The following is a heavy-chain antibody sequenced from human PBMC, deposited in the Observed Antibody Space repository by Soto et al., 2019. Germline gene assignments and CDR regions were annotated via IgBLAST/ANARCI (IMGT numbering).Heavy chain of an antibody. Sequence: GGSLRLSCAASGVTFSSYAMSWVRQAPGKGLEWVSAISGSGGSTYYADSVKGRFTLSRDNSKNTLYLQMNSLRAEATAVYYCAKVLHENLDMIFASWGQGSQVTVSS. J-gene: IGHJ4*02. CDR3: AKVLHENLDMIFAS. CDR2: ISGSGGST. V-gene: IGHV3-23*01. CDR1: GVTFSSYA. D-gene: IGHD3-16*01.